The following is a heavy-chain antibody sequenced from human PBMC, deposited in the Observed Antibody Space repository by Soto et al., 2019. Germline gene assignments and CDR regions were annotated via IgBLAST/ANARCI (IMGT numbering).Heavy chain of an antibody. V-gene: IGHV4-59*01. D-gene: IGHD2-21*01. CDR3: ARSHSCDGSIYHYYFDF. CDR2: IYASGAT. J-gene: IGHJ4*02. Sequence: PSETLSLTCTVSGGSIRTYYWSWIRQPPGATLEWIGYIYASGATTYNPSLESRVTMSVDMPNNEFSLELTSLTAADTAVYYCARSHSCDGSIYHYYFDFWGQGTLVTVSS. CDR1: GGSIRTYY.